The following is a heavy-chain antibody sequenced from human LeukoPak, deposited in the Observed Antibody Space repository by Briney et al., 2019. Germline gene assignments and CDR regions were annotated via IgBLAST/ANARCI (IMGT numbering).Heavy chain of an antibody. CDR3: ARGGGIVGASNRYYYYYMDV. V-gene: IGHV3-9*01. J-gene: IGHJ6*03. CDR2: INWNSGSI. Sequence: GGSLRLSCAASGFTFDDYAMHWVRQTPGKGLEWVSGINWNSGSIDCADSVKGRFTISRDNAKNSLYLQMNNLRAGDTALYYCARGGGIVGASNRYYYYYMDVWGKGTTVTISS. D-gene: IGHD1-26*01. CDR1: GFTFDDYA.